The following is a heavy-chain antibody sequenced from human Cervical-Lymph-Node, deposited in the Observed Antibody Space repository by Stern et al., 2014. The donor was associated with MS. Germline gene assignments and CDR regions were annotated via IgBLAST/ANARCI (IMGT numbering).Heavy chain of an antibody. Sequence: VQLVQSGSEVKNPGASVTVSCKASGYTFTSHGITWVRQAPGQGLEWMGWISHYSGDTIYAQKLQDRVSMTRDTSTSTAFMELRPLKSDDTAVYYCARDYGDFPNPHFWGQGTLVTVSS. CDR1: GYTFTSHG. CDR2: ISHYSGDT. V-gene: IGHV1-18*01. J-gene: IGHJ4*02. D-gene: IGHD4-17*01. CDR3: ARDYGDFPNPHF.